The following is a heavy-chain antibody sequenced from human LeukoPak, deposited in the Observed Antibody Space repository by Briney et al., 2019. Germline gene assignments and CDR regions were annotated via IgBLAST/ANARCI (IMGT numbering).Heavy chain of an antibody. D-gene: IGHD2-2*01. J-gene: IGHJ4*02. Sequence: GGSLRLSCAASRFTFSSYGMHWVRQAPGKGLEWVAFIRYDGSNKYYADSVKGRFTISRDNSKNTLYLQMNSLRAEDTAVYYCAKENCSSTSCYIDYWGQGTLVTVSS. CDR2: IRYDGSNK. V-gene: IGHV3-30*02. CDR1: RFTFSSYG. CDR3: AKENCSSTSCYIDY.